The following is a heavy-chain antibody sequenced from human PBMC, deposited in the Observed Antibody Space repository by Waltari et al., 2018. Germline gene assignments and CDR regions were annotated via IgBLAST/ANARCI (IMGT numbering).Heavy chain of an antibody. CDR1: GGSYSGYF. D-gene: IGHD5-12*01. CDR3: ARSFFGYPDY. V-gene: IGHV4-34*01. J-gene: IGHJ4*02. Sequence: QVQLQQWGAGLLKPSETLSLTCAVYGGSYSGYFWCWIRQPPGKGLEWIGEINHSGSTNYNPSLKSRVTISVDTSKNQISLKLSSVTAADTAVYYCARSFFGYPDYWGQGTLVTVSS. CDR2: INHSGST.